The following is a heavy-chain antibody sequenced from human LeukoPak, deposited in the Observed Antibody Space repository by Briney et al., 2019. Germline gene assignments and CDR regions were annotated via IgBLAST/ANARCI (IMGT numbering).Heavy chain of an antibody. CDR2: ISYDGSNK. CDR1: GFTFSSYA. V-gene: IGHV3-30*09. Sequence: GGSLRLSCVASGFTFSSYAMSWVRQAPGKGLEWVAVISYDGSNKYYADSVKGRFAISRDNSKNTLYLQMNSLRAEDTAVYYCARGRAMATSYCGMDVWGQGTTVTVSS. D-gene: IGHD5-18*01. J-gene: IGHJ6*02. CDR3: ARGRAMATSYCGMDV.